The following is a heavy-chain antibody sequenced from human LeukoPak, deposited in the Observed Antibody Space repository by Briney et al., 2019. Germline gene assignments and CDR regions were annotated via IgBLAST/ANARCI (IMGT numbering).Heavy chain of an antibody. J-gene: IGHJ6*02. CDR1: GYTFTSYA. V-gene: IGHV1-69*04. D-gene: IGHD2-21*02. Sequence: ASVKVSCKASGYTFTSYAMNWARQAPGQGLEWMGRIIPILGIANCAQKFQGRVTITADKSTSTAYMELSSLRSEDTAVYYCASLGGDYLYYGMDVWGQGTTVTVSS. CDR3: ASLGGDYLYYGMDV. CDR2: IIPILGIA.